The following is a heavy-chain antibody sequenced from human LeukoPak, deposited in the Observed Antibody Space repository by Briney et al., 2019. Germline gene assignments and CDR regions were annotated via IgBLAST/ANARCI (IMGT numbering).Heavy chain of an antibody. J-gene: IGHJ4*02. CDR1: GYTFTAYY. CDR2: INPKSGGT. D-gene: IGHD6-13*01. Sequence: ASVKVSCKASGYTFTAYYMHWVRQAPGQGLEWMGWINPKSGGTNYTQRFQGRVTMTRDTSVSTAYLELSRLRSDDTAVYYCAITTSGYSTSWLDYWGQGTLVTVSS. CDR3: AITTSGYSTSWLDY. V-gene: IGHV1-2*02.